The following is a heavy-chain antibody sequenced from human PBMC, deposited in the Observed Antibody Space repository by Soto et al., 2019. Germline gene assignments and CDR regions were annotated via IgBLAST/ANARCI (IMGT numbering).Heavy chain of an antibody. Sequence: GESLKICCQGSGYSFASYWIGWVRQMPGKDLEWMGTIYPGDSDTRYSPSFQGQVTISADKSLRTAYLQWTSLKASDTALYYCARTRSFTLGFYYDGQDVWGQGTTVPVSS. V-gene: IGHV5-51*01. J-gene: IGHJ6*02. CDR2: IYPGDSDT. CDR1: GYSFASYW. D-gene: IGHD6-6*01. CDR3: ARTRSFTLGFYYDGQDV.